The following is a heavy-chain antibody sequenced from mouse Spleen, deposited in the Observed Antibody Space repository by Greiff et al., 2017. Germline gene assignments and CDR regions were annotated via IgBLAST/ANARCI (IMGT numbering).Heavy chain of an antibody. Sequence: EVQLVESGGDLVKPGGSLKLSCAASGFTFSSYGMSWVRQTPDKRLEWVATISSGGSYTYYPDSVKGRFTISRDNAKNTLYLQMSSLKSEDTAMYYCARHPAYYSNDAMDYWGQGTSVTVSS. V-gene: IGHV5-6*01. D-gene: IGHD2-5*01. J-gene: IGHJ4*01. CDR2: ISSGGSYT. CDR3: ARHPAYYSNDAMDY. CDR1: GFTFSSYG.